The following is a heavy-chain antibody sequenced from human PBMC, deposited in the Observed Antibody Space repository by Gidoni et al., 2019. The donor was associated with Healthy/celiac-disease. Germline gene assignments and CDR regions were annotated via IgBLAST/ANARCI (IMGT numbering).Heavy chain of an antibody. V-gene: IGHV2-5*02. Sequence: QITLKESGPTLVKPTQTLTLTCTFSGFSLSTSGVGVGWIRQPPGKALEWLALIYWDDDKRYSPSLKSRLTITKDTSKNQVVLTMTNMDPVDTATYYCAHRRAGYYDSIHWFDPWGQGTLVTVSS. CDR2: IYWDDDK. D-gene: IGHD3-22*01. CDR3: AHRRAGYYDSIHWFDP. J-gene: IGHJ5*02. CDR1: GFSLSTSGVG.